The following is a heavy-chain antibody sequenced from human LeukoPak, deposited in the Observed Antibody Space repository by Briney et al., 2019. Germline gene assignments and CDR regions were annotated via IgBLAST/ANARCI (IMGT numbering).Heavy chain of an antibody. D-gene: IGHD1-26*01. CDR3: ARVSRVGATRLGAFDI. CDR1: GGSISSSSYY. Sequence: SETLSLTCTVSGGSISSSSYYWGWIRQPPGTGLEWIGSIYYSGSTYYNPSLKSRVTISVDTSKNQFSLKLSSVTAADTAVYYCARVSRVGATRLGAFDIWGQGTMVTVSS. J-gene: IGHJ3*02. CDR2: IYYSGST. V-gene: IGHV4-39*01.